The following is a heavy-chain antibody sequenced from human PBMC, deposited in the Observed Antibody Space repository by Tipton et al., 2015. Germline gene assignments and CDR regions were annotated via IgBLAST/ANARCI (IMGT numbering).Heavy chain of an antibody. J-gene: IGHJ5*02. CDR1: GGSISSHDW. D-gene: IGHD3-9*01. Sequence: TLSLTCAVSGGSISSHDWWGWVRQPPRRGLEWIGEIYHSGNTTYNPSLKSRVSISVDKSKNHFSLQLNSVTAADTAVYYCARLIKPTFLTGRPDSWFDLWGQGTLVTVSS. CDR3: ARLIKPTFLTGRPDSWFDL. V-gene: IGHV4-4*02. CDR2: IYHSGNT.